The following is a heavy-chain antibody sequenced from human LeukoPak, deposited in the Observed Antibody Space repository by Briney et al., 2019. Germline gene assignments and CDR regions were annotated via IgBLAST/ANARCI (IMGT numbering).Heavy chain of an antibody. V-gene: IGHV1-18*01. CDR2: ISGYNGNT. CDR1: GYTFTSYG. Sequence: ASVKVSCKASGYTFTSYGISWVRQAPGQGLEWMGWISGYNGNTNYAQKLQGRVTMTTDTSTTTAYMDLRSLTSDDTAAYYCARAWFSTRWYYFDYWGQGTLVTVSS. J-gene: IGHJ4*02. CDR3: ARAWFSTRWYYFDY. D-gene: IGHD6-13*01.